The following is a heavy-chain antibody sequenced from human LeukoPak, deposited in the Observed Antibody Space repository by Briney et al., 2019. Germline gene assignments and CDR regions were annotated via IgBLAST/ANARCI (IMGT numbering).Heavy chain of an antibody. CDR2: IKQDGSEK. J-gene: IGHJ4*02. CDR3: ARAGGYASSWAY. Sequence: PGGSLRLSCAASGFTFSSYWMSWVRQAPGKGLEWVANIKQDGSEKNYVDSVKGRFTTSRDNAKNSLELQMNNLRDEDTAVYYCARAGGYASSWAYWGQGTLVTVSS. V-gene: IGHV3-7*01. CDR1: GFTFSSYW. D-gene: IGHD5-12*01.